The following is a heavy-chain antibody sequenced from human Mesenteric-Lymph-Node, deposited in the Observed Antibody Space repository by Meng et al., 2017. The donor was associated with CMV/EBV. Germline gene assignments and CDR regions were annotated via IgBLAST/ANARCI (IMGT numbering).Heavy chain of an antibody. CDR1: GFPFSFYA. CDR3: AKPPTIKVVPDTFDV. J-gene: IGHJ3*01. Sequence: GESLKISCAASGFPFSFYAMSWVRQAPGKGLEWVSGLSGSGGPYYADAVKGRFTISRDNSKNTLYLQMNSLRVEDTAMYYCAKPPTIKVVPDTFDVWGQGTMVTVSS. D-gene: IGHD3-22*01. V-gene: IGHV3-23*01. CDR2: LSGSGGP.